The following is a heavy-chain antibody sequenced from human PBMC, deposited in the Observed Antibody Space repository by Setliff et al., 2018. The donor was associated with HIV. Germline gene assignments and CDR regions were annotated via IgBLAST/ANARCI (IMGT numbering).Heavy chain of an antibody. CDR1: GGSISSGSYY. CDR3: ARTYNFWSGYYDAFDI. V-gene: IGHV4-61*02. Sequence: SETLSLTCTVSGGSISSGSYYWSWIRQPAGKGLEWIGRIYTSGSTNYNPSLKSRVTISVDTSNNQFSLKLSSVTAADTAVYYCARTYNFWSGYYDAFDIWGQGTMVTVSS. J-gene: IGHJ3*02. D-gene: IGHD3-3*01. CDR2: IYTSGST.